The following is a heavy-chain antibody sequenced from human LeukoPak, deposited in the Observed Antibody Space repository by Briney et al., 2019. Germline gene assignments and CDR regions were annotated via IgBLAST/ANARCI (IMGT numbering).Heavy chain of an antibody. D-gene: IGHD3-22*01. CDR3: ARRRYYDGSGYLD. CDR1: GDFVRNSNYY. CDR2: IYYSGRT. Sequence: SETLSLSCIVSGDFVRNSNYYWDWIRQSPGKGLEWIGSIYYSGRTYYNPSLETRVSMSVDTTKNQFSLKLTSVTAADTAVYYCARRRYYDGSGYLDWGQGTLVIVS. J-gene: IGHJ1*01. V-gene: IGHV4-39*01.